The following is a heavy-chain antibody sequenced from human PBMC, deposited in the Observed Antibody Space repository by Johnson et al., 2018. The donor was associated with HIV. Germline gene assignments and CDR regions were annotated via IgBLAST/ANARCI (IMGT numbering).Heavy chain of an antibody. CDR3: ARDRWEKPAALDM. CDR2: ISYDGSKK. D-gene: IGHD1-14*01. J-gene: IGHJ3*02. CDR1: GFSFSNYA. V-gene: IGHV3-30*04. Sequence: VQLVQSGGGVVQPGRSLRLSCAASGFSFSNYAMHWVRQAPGKGLEWVAVISYDGSKKYHADSVKGRFTISRDNSKNTLYLQMNSLRTEDTAVYYCARDRWEKPAALDMWGQGTMVTVSS.